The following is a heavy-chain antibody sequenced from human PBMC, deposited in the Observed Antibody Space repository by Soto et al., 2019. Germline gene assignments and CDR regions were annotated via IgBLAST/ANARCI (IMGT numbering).Heavy chain of an antibody. CDR1: GGSISGYY. CDR3: ARRSGYWSEEYYWYFDL. Sequence: SETLPLTCTVSGGSISGYYLSWIRQPTGKGLEWIGYIYYSGSTNYNPSLKSRVTISVDTSKNQFSLKLSSVNAADTAVYYCARRSGYWSEEYYWYFDLWGRGTLVTVSS. V-gene: IGHV4-59*08. CDR2: IYYSGST. D-gene: IGHD2-8*02. J-gene: IGHJ2*01.